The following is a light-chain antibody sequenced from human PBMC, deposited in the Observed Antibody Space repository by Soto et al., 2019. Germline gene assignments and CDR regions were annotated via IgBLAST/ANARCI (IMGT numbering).Light chain of an antibody. Sequence: DIQMTQSPSTLSGSVGDRVTITCRASQTISSWLAWYQQKPGKAPKLLIYKASTLKSEVPSRFSGSGSGTEVTLTISSLQPDDFSTYYCQHDNSYSEAFGQATNVDIK. CDR1: QTISSW. J-gene: IGKJ1*01. V-gene: IGKV1-5*03. CDR3: QHDNSYSEA. CDR2: KAS.